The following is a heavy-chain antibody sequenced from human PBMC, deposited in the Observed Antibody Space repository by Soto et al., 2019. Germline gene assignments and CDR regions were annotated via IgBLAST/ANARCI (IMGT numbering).Heavy chain of an antibody. Sequence: GESLKISGKGSGYSFTSYWIGWVRQMPGKGLEWMGIIYPGDSDTRYSPSFQGQVTISADKSISTAYLQWSSLKASDTAMYYCARAGRAYYYYYGMDVWGQGTTVTVSS. J-gene: IGHJ6*02. CDR1: GYSFTSYW. V-gene: IGHV5-51*01. CDR3: ARAGRAYYYYYGMDV. CDR2: IYPGDSDT.